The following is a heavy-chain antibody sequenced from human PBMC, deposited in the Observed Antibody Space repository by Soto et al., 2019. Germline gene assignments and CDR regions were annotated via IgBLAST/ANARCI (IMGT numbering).Heavy chain of an antibody. CDR1: GYTFTSYD. CDR3: ARALVTDYNSRDYHYYFDMDV. CDR2: MNPNSGNT. V-gene: IGHV1-8*01. J-gene: IGHJ6*02. D-gene: IGHD3-22*01. Sequence: GASVKVSCKASGYTFTSYDINWVRHATGQGREWMGWMNPNSGNTGYAQKFQGRVTMTRNTSISTAYMELRSLRSEDTAVYYCARALVTDYNSRDYHYYFDMDVWGQGTSVTVSS.